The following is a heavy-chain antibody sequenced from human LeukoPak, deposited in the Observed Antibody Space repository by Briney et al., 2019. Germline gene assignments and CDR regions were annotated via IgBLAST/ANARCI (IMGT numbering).Heavy chain of an antibody. CDR1: GGTFSSYA. V-gene: IGHV1-69*01. CDR2: IIPIFGTA. D-gene: IGHD6-13*01. J-gene: IGHJ6*03. Sequence: SVKVSCKASGGTFSSYAISWVRQAPGQGLEWMGGIIPIFGTANYAQKFQGRVTITADESTSTAYMELSSLRSEDTAVYYCARAAAQPNYYYYYYMDVWGKGTTVTVSS. CDR3: ARAAAQPNYYYYYYMDV.